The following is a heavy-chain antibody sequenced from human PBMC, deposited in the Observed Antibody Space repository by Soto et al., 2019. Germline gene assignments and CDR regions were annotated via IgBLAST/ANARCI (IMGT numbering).Heavy chain of an antibody. CDR1: GFTFSSYA. V-gene: IGHV3-23*01. J-gene: IGHJ1*01. CDR2: ISGSGGST. D-gene: IGHD2-21*02. Sequence: PGGSLRLSCAASGFTFSSYAMSWVRQAPGKGLEWVSAISGSGGSTYYADSVKGRFTISRDNSKNTLYLQMNSLRAEDTAVYYCAKDRGLYCGGDCNHYFQHWGQGTLVTVSS. CDR3: AKDRGLYCGGDCNHYFQH.